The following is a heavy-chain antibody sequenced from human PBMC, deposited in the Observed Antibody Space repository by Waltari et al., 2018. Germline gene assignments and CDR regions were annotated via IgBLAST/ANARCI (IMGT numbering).Heavy chain of an antibody. CDR1: GFTFSSYW. Sequence: EVQLVESGGGLVQPGGSLRLSCAASGFTFSSYWMSWVRQAPGKGLEWVANIKQDGSEKYYVDSVKGRFTISRDNAKNSLYLQMNSLRAEDTAVYYCARAKYSGSYDGSAYFDYWGQGTLVTVSS. CDR3: ARAKYSGSYDGSAYFDY. V-gene: IGHV3-7*01. D-gene: IGHD1-26*01. J-gene: IGHJ4*02. CDR2: IKQDGSEK.